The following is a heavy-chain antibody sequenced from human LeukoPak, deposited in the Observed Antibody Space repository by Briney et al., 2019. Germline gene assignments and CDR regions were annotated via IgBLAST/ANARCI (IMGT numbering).Heavy chain of an antibody. Sequence: GGSLRLSCAASGFTFSIYAMSWVRQAPGKGLEWVSAISGSGGTAYYADSVKGRFTISRDNSKNTLYLQMNSLRAEDTAVYYCAKTDCTSSSCYTIESWGQGTLVTVSS. J-gene: IGHJ4*02. CDR2: ISGSGGTA. V-gene: IGHV3-23*01. CDR1: GFTFSIYA. CDR3: AKTDCTSSSCYTIES. D-gene: IGHD2-2*02.